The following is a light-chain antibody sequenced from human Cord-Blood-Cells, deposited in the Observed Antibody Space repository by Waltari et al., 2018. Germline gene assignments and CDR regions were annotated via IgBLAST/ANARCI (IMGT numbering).Light chain of an antibody. J-gene: IGLJ2*01. CDR2: QDR. CDR1: KLGDTY. V-gene: IGLV3-1*01. CDR3: QAWDSSTVV. Sequence: SYELTQPPPVSVSPGQTAIITCPGEKLGDTYAGRFKQKPGLSPGLVIYQDRQRPSGIPERFSGSNSGNTATLTISGSQAMNEADYYCQAWDSSTVVFGGGTKLTVL.